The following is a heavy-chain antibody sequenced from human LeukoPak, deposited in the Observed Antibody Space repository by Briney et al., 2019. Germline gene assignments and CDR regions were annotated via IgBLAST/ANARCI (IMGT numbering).Heavy chain of an antibody. CDR3: ARGTYSSSSDYYYYYYMDV. J-gene: IGHJ6*03. Sequence: PGGSLRLSCAASGFTFSSYWMSWVRQAPGKGLEWVANIKQDGSEKYYVDSVKGRFTISRDNAKNSLYLQMNSLRAEDTAVYYCARGTYSSSSDYYYYYYMDVWGKGTTVTVSS. V-gene: IGHV3-7*01. D-gene: IGHD6-6*01. CDR1: GFTFSSYW. CDR2: IKQDGSEK.